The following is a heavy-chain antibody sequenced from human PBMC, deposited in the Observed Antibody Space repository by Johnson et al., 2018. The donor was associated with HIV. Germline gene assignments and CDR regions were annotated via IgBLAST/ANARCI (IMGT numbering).Heavy chain of an antibody. CDR1: GYSVTGYN. CDR2: INSDGSST. V-gene: IGHV3-74*02. CDR3: ATFGGGSFHAFDI. Sequence: VQLVESGGGLVQPGGSLRLSCAVSGYSVTGYNMNWVRQAPVKGLEWVSRINSDGSSTSYADSVKGRFTISRDNAKNTLYLQMNSLRAEDTAVYYCATFGGGSFHAFDIWGQGTMVTVAS. J-gene: IGHJ3*02. D-gene: IGHD1-26*01.